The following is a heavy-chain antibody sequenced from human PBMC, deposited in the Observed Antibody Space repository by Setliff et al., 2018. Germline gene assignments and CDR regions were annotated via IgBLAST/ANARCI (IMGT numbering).Heavy chain of an antibody. Sequence: SETLSLTCGASGGSFSDYYWSWIRQTPGKGLEWIGEINHSGSTKCNPSLKSRVTLSVXXXKNXXXXXXXXXXXXXXXXYYXARGXNIAARLFDSWGQGTRVTVSS. J-gene: IGHJ4*02. V-gene: IGHV4-34*01. D-gene: IGHD6-6*01. CDR1: GGSFSDYY. CDR3: ARGXNIAARLFDS. CDR2: INHSGST.